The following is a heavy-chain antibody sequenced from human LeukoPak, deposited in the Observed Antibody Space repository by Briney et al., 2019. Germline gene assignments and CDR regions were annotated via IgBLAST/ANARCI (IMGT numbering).Heavy chain of an antibody. Sequence: SETLSLTCTVSGGSISSYYWSWIRQPPGKGLEWIGYIYYSGSTNYNPSLKSRVTISVDTSKTQFSLKLSSVTAADTAVYYCARLRYFGPYYYYGMDVWGQGTTVTVSS. J-gene: IGHJ6*02. D-gene: IGHD3-9*01. V-gene: IGHV4-59*08. CDR2: IYYSGST. CDR3: ARLRYFGPYYYYGMDV. CDR1: GGSISSYY.